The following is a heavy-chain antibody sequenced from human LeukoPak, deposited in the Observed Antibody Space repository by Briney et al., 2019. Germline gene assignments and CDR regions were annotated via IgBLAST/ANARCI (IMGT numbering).Heavy chain of an antibody. Sequence: EGSVKVSCKGSGYTFTSYYMHWVGQAPGQGVEWVGIINPSGGSTSYAQKFQGRVTMTRDMSTSTVYMELSSLRSEDTAVYYCATARGLLHWFDPWGQGTLVTVSS. CDR1: GYTFTSYY. CDR2: INPSGGST. CDR3: ATARGLLHWFDP. V-gene: IGHV1-46*01. J-gene: IGHJ5*02. D-gene: IGHD1-26*01.